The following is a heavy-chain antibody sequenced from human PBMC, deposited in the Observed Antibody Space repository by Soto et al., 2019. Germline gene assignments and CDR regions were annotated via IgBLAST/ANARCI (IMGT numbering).Heavy chain of an antibody. J-gene: IGHJ5*02. CDR3: ARLGGWYDPRDWFDP. V-gene: IGHV4-59*01. Sequence: SETLSLTCTVSGGSISSYYWSWIRQPPGKGLEWIGYIYYSGSTNYNPSLKSRVTISVDTSKNQFSLKLSSVTAADTAVYYCARLGGWYDPRDWFDPWGQGTLVTVPQ. CDR1: GGSISSYY. D-gene: IGHD6-19*01. CDR2: IYYSGST.